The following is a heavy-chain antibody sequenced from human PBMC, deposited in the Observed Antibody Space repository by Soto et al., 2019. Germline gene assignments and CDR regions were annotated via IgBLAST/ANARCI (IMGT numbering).Heavy chain of an antibody. V-gene: IGHV4-34*01. D-gene: IGHD5-12*01. J-gene: IGHJ4*02. Sequence: PSETLSLTCAVYGGSFSGYYLSWIRQPPGKGLEWIGEINHSGSTNYNPSLKSRVTISVDTSKNQFSLKLSSVTAADTAVYYCANGGYSGYGLDYWGQGTLVTVSS. CDR2: INHSGST. CDR3: ANGGYSGYGLDY. CDR1: GGSFSGYY.